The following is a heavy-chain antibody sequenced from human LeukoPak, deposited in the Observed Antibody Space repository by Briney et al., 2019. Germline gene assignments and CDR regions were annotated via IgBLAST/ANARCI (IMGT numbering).Heavy chain of an antibody. CDR3: ASAPVLRYFDWLLYGAFDI. D-gene: IGHD3-9*01. CDR2: IYYSGST. V-gene: IGHV4-31*03. Sequence: SETLSLTCTVSGGSISSGGYYWSWIRQHPGKGLEWIGYIYYSGSTYYNPSLKSRVTISVDTSKNQYSLKLSSVTAADTAVYYCASAPVLRYFDWLLYGAFDIWGHGTMVTVSS. CDR1: GGSISSGGYY. J-gene: IGHJ3*02.